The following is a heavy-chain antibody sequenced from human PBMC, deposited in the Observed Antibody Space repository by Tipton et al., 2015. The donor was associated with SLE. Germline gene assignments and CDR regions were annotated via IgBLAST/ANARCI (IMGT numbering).Heavy chain of an antibody. Sequence: SLRLSCAASGFTFSSYVMSWVRQGPGKGLEWVSSISGSGDTTYYADSMKGRFTISRDNSKNTLLLQINNVRPEDTALYYCVRGGYSSGWDDIWGQGTLVIVSS. J-gene: IGHJ4*02. V-gene: IGHV3-23*01. CDR2: ISGSGDTT. D-gene: IGHD6-19*01. CDR3: VRGGYSSGWDDI. CDR1: GFTFSSYV.